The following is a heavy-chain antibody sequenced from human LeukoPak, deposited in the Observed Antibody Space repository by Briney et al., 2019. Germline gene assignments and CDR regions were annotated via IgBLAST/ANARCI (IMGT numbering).Heavy chain of an antibody. V-gene: IGHV4-31*03. D-gene: IGHD2-2*01. J-gene: IGHJ6*03. CDR2: IYCSGST. Sequence: SETLSLTCTVSGGSISSVGYYWSWIRQRPGKGLEWIGYIYCSGSTYYNPSIKSRVTISVDTTKNQFSLKLSSVTAAGTAVYYCARSYCSSTSCSPYYYYYMVVWGKGTTVTVSS. CDR1: GGSISSVGYY. CDR3: ARSYCSSTSCSPYYYYYMVV.